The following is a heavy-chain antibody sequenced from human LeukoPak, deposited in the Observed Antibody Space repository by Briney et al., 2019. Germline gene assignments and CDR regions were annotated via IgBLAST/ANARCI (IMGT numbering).Heavy chain of an antibody. J-gene: IGHJ6*02. CDR2: ISGSGVST. CDR1: GFTFSSHA. Sequence: GGSLRLSCAASGFTFSSHAMSWVRQAPGKGREWLSAISGSGVSTYYAASVKGRFTISRDKSKNRLYLQMNSLRAEEPAVNYCAKAPEVVVLITTYGMDVWGQGTTVTVSS. CDR3: AKAPEVVVLITTYGMDV. V-gene: IGHV3-23*01. D-gene: IGHD3-22*01.